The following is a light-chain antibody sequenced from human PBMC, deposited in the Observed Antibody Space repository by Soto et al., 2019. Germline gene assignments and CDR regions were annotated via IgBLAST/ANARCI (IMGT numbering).Light chain of an antibody. V-gene: IGLV2-8*01. J-gene: IGLJ1*01. CDR3: SSYTSSGLYV. CDR1: SSDVGGYNY. Sequence: QSALTQPPSASGSPGQSVTISCTGTSSDVGGYNYVSWYQQHPGKAPKLMIYEVSKRPSGVPDRFSGSKSGNTASLTVSGLQAEDEADYYCSSYTSSGLYVFGTGTKLTVL. CDR2: EVS.